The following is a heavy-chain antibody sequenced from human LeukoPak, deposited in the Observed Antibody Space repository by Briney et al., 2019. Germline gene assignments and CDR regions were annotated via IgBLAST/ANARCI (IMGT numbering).Heavy chain of an antibody. D-gene: IGHD3-22*01. CDR1: GYSFTSYW. CDR2: IYPGDSGT. J-gene: IGHJ3*02. CDR3: ARRDVDSSGYYYAFDI. Sequence: GESLKISCKGSGYSFTSYWIGWVRQMPGKGLEWMGIIYPGDSGTRYSPSFQGQVTISADKSISTAYLQWSSLKASDTAMYYCARRDVDSSGYYYAFDIWGQGTMVTVSS. V-gene: IGHV5-51*01.